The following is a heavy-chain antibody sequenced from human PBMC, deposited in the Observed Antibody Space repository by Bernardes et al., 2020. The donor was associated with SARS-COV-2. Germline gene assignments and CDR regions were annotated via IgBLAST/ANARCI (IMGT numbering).Heavy chain of an antibody. CDR1: GYTLTALS. V-gene: IGHV1-24*01. CDR2: FDPEDGET. CDR3: ATDSTAPILYYYYYGMDV. J-gene: IGHJ6*02. D-gene: IGHD4-4*01. Sequence: ASVKVSCKVSGYTLTALSMHWVRQAPGQGLEWMGGFDPEDGETIYAQKFQGRVTMTEDTSTDTAYMELSSLRSEDTAVYYCATDSTAPILYYYYYGMDVWGQGTTVTVSS.